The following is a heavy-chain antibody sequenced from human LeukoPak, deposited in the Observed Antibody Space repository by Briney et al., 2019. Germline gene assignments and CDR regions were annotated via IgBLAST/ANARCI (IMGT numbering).Heavy chain of an antibody. D-gene: IGHD2-2*01. J-gene: IGHJ4*02. CDR2: ITSNGGST. Sequence: GGSLRLSCSASGFTFSSYAMNWVRQAPGKGLEYVSAITSNGGSTYYADSVKGRFTISRDNSKNTLYLQMSSLRAEDTAVYYCVKGRCSGSSCYGGGYWGQGTLVTVSS. CDR1: GFTFSSYA. V-gene: IGHV3-64D*06. CDR3: VKGRCSGSSCYGGGY.